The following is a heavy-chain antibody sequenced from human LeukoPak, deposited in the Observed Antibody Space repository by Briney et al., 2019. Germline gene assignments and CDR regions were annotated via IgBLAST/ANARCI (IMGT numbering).Heavy chain of an antibody. D-gene: IGHD3-10*01. CDR1: GFTVHPHY. J-gene: IGHJ2*01. CDR3: ARVGDHFHWYLDL. V-gene: IGHV3-53*01. Sequence: GCSLRLSYPASGFTVHPHYMNLLGQAPGKGLEWVSILYSGSDTYYADSVKGRFTISRDSSKNILSLQMNNLRAEDTAVYYCARVGDHFHWYLDLWGRGTLVTVSS. CDR2: LYSGSDT.